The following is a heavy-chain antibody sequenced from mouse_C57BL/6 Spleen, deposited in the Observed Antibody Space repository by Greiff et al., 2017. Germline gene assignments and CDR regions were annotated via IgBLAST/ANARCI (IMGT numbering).Heavy chain of an antibody. CDR3: ARYCCCSYYHWFAY. Sequence: VQLQQSGAELVRPGASVKLSCKASGYTFTSYGISWVKQRTGQGLEWIGEIYPRNGNTYYNEKFKGKATLTADKSSSTAYMELNSLTSEDSAVYFCARYCCCSYYHWFAYWGQGTSVTVSA. CDR1: GYTFTSYG. J-gene: IGHJ3*01. CDR2: IYPRNGNT. V-gene: IGHV1-81*01. D-gene: IGHD1-1*01.